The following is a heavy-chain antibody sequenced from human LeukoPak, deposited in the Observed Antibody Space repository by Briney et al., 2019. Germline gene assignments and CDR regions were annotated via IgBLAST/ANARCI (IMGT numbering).Heavy chain of an antibody. Sequence: GGSLRLSCAASGFTFSSYAMSWVRQAPGKGLEWVSAISGSGGSTYYADSVKGRFTTSRDNSKNTLYLQMNSLRAEDTAVYYCARRKVTTVMYDAFDIWGQGTMVTVSS. CDR3: ARRKVTTVMYDAFDI. CDR1: GFTFSSYA. D-gene: IGHD4-17*01. CDR2: ISGSGGST. J-gene: IGHJ3*02. V-gene: IGHV3-23*01.